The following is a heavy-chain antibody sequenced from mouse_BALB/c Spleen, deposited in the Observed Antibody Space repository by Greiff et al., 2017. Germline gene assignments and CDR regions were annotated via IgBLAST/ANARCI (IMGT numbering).Heavy chain of an antibody. D-gene: IGHD2-4*01. CDR2: IYPGDGDT. V-gene: IGHV1-87*01. Sequence: QVQLQQSGAELARPGASVKLSCKASGYTFTSYWMQWVKQRPGQGLEWIGAIYPGDGDTRYTQKFKGKATLTADKSSSTAYMQLSSLASEDSAVYYCARWDYENYAMDDWGQGTSVTVSS. CDR1: GYTFTSYW. CDR3: ARWDYENYAMDD. J-gene: IGHJ4*01.